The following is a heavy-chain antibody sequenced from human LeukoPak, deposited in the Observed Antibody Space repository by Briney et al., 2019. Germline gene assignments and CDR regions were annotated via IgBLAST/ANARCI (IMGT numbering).Heavy chain of an antibody. CDR3: ASTRGYTYPFDP. V-gene: IGHV3-30-3*01. CDR1: GFSFSSYI. D-gene: IGHD5-18*01. Sequence: PGGSLRLSCAASGFSFSSYIMHWVRQAPGKGLEWVAVISYDGSNKYYTDSVKGRFTISRDNSKNTLYLQMNSLRAEDTAVYYCASTRGYTYPFDPWAREPWSPSPQ. CDR2: ISYDGSNK. J-gene: IGHJ5*02.